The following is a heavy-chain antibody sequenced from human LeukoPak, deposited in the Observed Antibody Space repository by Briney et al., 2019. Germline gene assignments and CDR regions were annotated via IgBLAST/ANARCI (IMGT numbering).Heavy chain of an antibody. V-gene: IGHV3-48*01. D-gene: IGHD1-26*01. CDR3: AKDRLFGSGLNGPHYYYGMDV. CDR2: ISSSSTI. Sequence: PGGSLRLSCAASGFTFSSYSMNWVRQAPGKGLEWVSYISSSSTIYYADSVKGRFTVSRDNAKNSLYLQMNSLRPEDTAVYYCAKDRLFGSGLNGPHYYYGMDVWGQGTTVTVSS. J-gene: IGHJ6*02. CDR1: GFTFSSYS.